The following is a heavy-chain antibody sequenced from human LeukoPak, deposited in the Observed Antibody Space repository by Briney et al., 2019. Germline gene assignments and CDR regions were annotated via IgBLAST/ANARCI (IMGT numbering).Heavy chain of an antibody. Sequence: ASVKVSCKASGYTFTGYYMHWVRQAPGQGLEWMGWINPNSGGTNYAQKFQGRVTMTRDTSISTAYMELRSLRSDDTAVYYCARDLIERSIAVAGWYDYWGQGTLVTVSS. J-gene: IGHJ4*02. V-gene: IGHV1-2*02. D-gene: IGHD6-19*01. CDR2: INPNSGGT. CDR3: ARDLIERSIAVAGWYDY. CDR1: GYTFTGYY.